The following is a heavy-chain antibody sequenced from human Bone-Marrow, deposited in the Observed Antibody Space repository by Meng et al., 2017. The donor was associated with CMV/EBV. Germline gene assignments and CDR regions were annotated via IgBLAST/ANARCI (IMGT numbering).Heavy chain of an antibody. Sequence: SETLSLTCTVSGGSVSTGTYYWIWLRQPPGKGLEWIGYIYYSGSTNYNPSLKSRVTISVDTSKNQFSLKLSSVTAADTAVYYCARVPGSGSYPRRYYYYYGMDVWGQGTTVTVSS. CDR2: IYYSGST. D-gene: IGHD3-10*01. J-gene: IGHJ6*02. V-gene: IGHV4-61*01. CDR3: ARVPGSGSYPRRYYYYYGMDV. CDR1: GGSVSTGTYY.